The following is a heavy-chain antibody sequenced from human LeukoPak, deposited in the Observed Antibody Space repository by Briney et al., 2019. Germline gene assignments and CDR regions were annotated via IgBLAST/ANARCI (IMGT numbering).Heavy chain of an antibody. Sequence: GGSLRLSCAASGFTFSSYAMHWVRQAPGKGLEWVAVISYDGSNKYYADSVKGRFTISRDNSKNTLYLQMNSLSAEDTAVYYCARENNGFDPWGQGTLVTVSS. CDR2: ISYDGSNK. J-gene: IGHJ5*02. CDR3: ARENNGFDP. CDR1: GFTFSSYA. V-gene: IGHV3-30-3*01.